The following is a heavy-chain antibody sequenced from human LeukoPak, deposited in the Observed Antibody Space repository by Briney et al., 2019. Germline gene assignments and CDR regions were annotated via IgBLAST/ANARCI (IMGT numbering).Heavy chain of an antibody. D-gene: IGHD3-10*01. CDR2: IYYTGAT. CDR3: ARSPVYVSGRYSIDY. V-gene: IGHV4-39*01. Sequence: SETLSLTCTVSGGSISNSSYYWGWIRQPPGEGLEWFGSIYYTGATYHNPSLRGRVTISVDTPKNQFSLKLRSVTATDTAVYYCARSPVYVSGRYSIDYWGQGTPVTVSS. CDR1: GGSISNSSYY. J-gene: IGHJ4*02.